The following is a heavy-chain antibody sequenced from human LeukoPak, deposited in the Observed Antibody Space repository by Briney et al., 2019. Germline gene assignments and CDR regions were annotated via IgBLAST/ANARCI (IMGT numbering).Heavy chain of an antibody. Sequence: GGSLRLSCAASGFTFSSYGMHWVRQAPGKGLEWVSSISSSSSYIYYADSVKGRFTISRDNAKNSLYLQMNSLRAEDTAVYYCARVYMVRGYYYYYMDVWGKGTTVTISS. V-gene: IGHV3-21*01. CDR2: ISSSSSYI. CDR1: GFTFSSYG. J-gene: IGHJ6*03. CDR3: ARVYMVRGYYYYYMDV. D-gene: IGHD3-10*01.